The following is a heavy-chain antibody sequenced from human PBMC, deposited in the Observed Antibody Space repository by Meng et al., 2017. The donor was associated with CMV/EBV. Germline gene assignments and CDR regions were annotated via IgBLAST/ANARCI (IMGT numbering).Heavy chain of an antibody. D-gene: IGHD1-14*01. CDR1: GCTFDEYG. J-gene: IGHJ6*02. V-gene: IGHV3-20*04. Sequence: GESLKISWAASGCTFDEYGMSWVRQAPGKGLEGVSGFNWNCGSTGYADSVKGRFTISSDNAKNSLYLQMNSLRAEDTALYYCARDLRLPPEDYYYGMDVWGQEPTVTVS. CDR2: FNWNCGST. CDR3: ARDLRLPPEDYYYGMDV.